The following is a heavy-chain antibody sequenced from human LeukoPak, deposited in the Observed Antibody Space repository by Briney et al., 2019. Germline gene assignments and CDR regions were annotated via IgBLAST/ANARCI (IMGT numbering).Heavy chain of an antibody. J-gene: IGHJ4*02. CDR3: AREAAYCGGDCYGFFDC. CDR2: INPSGGST. D-gene: IGHD2-21*02. CDR1: GYTFTSYY. Sequence: ASVKVSCKASGYTFTSYYMHWVRQAPGQGLEWMGIINPSGGSTSYAQKFQGRVTMTRDTSTSTVYMELSSLRSEDTAVYYCAREAAYCGGDCYGFFDCWGQGTQVTVSS. V-gene: IGHV1-46*01.